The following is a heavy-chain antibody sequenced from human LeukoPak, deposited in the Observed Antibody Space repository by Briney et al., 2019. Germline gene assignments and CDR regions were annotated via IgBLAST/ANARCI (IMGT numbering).Heavy chain of an antibody. J-gene: IGHJ6*03. D-gene: IGHD6-25*01. Sequence: PWETLSLTCGVSDEFYSGYYWSWLRQPPGKGLEWIGDINHSGTTKYNPSLKSRVTVSVDKSKNQISLKLTSVTAADTAVYYCARFPASAEYRHYYHMDVWGKGTTVTVSS. CDR2: INHSGTT. CDR3: ARFPASAEYRHYYHMDV. V-gene: IGHV4-34*01. CDR1: DEFYSGYY.